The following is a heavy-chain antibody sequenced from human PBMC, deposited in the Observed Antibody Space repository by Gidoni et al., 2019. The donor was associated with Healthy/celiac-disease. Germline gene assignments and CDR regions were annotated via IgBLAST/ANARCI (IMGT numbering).Heavy chain of an antibody. V-gene: IGHV3-21*01. CDR1: GFTFSRSS. CDR2: ISSSSSYI. J-gene: IGHJ5*02. D-gene: IGHD6-19*01. CDR3: ARVIAVAGNGNWFDP. Sequence: EVQLVESGGGLVKPGGSLRLSCAASGFTFSRSSMNWVRQAPGKGLEWVSSISSSSSYIYYADSVKGRFTISRDNAKNSLYLQMNSLRAEDTAVYYCARVIAVAGNGNWFDPWGQGTLVTVSS.